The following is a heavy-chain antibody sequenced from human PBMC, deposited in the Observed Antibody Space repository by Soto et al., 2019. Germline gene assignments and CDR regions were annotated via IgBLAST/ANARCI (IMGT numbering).Heavy chain of an antibody. CDR3: AKDTTVTTIPPY. Sequence: PVGSLRLSCAASGFSFRSYAMTWVRQAPGQGLEWVSSISGSGVNIYYADSVRGRFTISRDNSKNILFLHMNSLRVEDTAVYYCAKDTTVTTIPPYWGQGTQVTVSS. CDR2: ISGSGVNI. J-gene: IGHJ4*02. D-gene: IGHD4-17*01. CDR1: GFSFRSYA. V-gene: IGHV3-23*01.